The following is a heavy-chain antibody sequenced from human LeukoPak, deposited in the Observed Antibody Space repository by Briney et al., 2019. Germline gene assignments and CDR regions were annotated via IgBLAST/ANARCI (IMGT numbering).Heavy chain of an antibody. CDR2: INPNSGGT. V-gene: IGHV1-2*02. Sequence: ASVKVSCKASGYTFTGYYMHWVRQAPGQGLEWMGWINPNSGGTNYAQKFQGRVTMTRDTSISTAYMELSRLRSDDTAVYYCARDQDFWSGQTDYWGQGTLVTVSS. D-gene: IGHD3-3*01. CDR3: ARDQDFWSGQTDY. J-gene: IGHJ4*02. CDR1: GYTFTGYY.